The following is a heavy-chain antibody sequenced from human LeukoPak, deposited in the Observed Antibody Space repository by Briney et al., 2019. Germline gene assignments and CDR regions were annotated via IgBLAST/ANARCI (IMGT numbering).Heavy chain of an antibody. CDR3: ARDWGVGGRPGYMDV. V-gene: IGHV4-38-2*02. CDR1: GYSISSGYY. CDR2: IYHSGST. J-gene: IGHJ6*03. Sequence: SETLSLTCSVSGYSISSGYYWGWIRQPPEKGLEWIGSIYHSGSTYSNLSLKSRVTISVDTSKNQVSLKLSSVTAADTAVYFCARDWGVGGRPGYMDVWGKGTTVTVSS. D-gene: IGHD6-6*01.